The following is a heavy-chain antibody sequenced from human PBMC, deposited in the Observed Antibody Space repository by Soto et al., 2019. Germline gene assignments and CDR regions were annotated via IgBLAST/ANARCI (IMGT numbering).Heavy chain of an antibody. D-gene: IGHD2-21*01. Sequence: SETLSLTCTVSGGSISSYYWSWIRQPPGKGLEWIGYIYYSGSTNYNPSLKSRVTISVDTSKNQFSLKLSSVTAADTAVYYCARGPHRKEIFLFDYWGQGTLVTVSS. J-gene: IGHJ4*02. CDR1: GGSISSYY. V-gene: IGHV4-59*01. CDR2: IYYSGST. CDR3: ARGPHRKEIFLFDY.